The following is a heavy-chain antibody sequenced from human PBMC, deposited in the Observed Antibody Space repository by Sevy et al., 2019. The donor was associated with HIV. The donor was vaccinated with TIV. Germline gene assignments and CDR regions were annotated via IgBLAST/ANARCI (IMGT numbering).Heavy chain of an antibody. V-gene: IGHV1-24*01. CDR3: ATVDGGSYGFDY. CDR2: FDPEDGET. Sequence: ASVKVSCKVSGYTLTELSMHWVRQAPGKELEWMGGFDPEDGETIYAQKFQGRVTMTEDTSTDTAYMELSSLRSEDTAVYYCATVDGGSYGFDYWGQGTLVTVSS. CDR1: GYTLTELS. D-gene: IGHD1-26*01. J-gene: IGHJ4*02.